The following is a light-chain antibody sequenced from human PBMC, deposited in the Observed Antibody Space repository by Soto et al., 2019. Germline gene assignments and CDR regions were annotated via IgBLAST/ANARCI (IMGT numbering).Light chain of an antibody. CDR2: DAS. CDR3: QQYNSYSGT. CDR1: QSISSW. Sequence: GDRVTITCRASQSISSWLAWYQQKPGKAPKLLIYDASSLESGVPSRFSGSGSGTEFTLTFSSLQPDDFATYYCQQYNSYSGTFGQGTKV. V-gene: IGKV1-5*01. J-gene: IGKJ1*01.